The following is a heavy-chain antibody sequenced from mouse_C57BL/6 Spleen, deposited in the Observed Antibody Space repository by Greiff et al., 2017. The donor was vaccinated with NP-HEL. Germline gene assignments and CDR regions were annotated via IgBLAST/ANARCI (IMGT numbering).Heavy chain of an antibody. V-gene: IGHV5-17*01. D-gene: IGHD2-4*01. Sequence: DVHLVESGGGLVKPGGSLKLSCAASGFTFSDYGMHWVRQAPEKGLEWVAYISSGSSTIYYADTVKGRFTISRDNAKNTLFLQMTSLRSEDTAMYYCARRRNYDYDGYYAMDYWGQGTSVTVSS. CDR3: ARRRNYDYDGYYAMDY. J-gene: IGHJ4*01. CDR1: GFTFSDYG. CDR2: ISSGSSTI.